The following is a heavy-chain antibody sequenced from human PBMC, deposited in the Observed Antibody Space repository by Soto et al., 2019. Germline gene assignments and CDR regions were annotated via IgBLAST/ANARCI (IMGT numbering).Heavy chain of an antibody. CDR1: GFTFRSYT. J-gene: IGHJ4*02. D-gene: IGHD1-20*01. V-gene: IGHV3-33*01. CDR2: TWHDETNK. CDR3: ARDLGYNSGHPFDY. Sequence: QPGGSLRLSCAASGFTFRSYTMHWVRQAPGKGLEWVALTWHDETNKYYADSVKGRFTISRDNSRNTLYLQMNSPRAEDTAVYYCARDLGYNSGHPFDYWGQGTQVTVSS.